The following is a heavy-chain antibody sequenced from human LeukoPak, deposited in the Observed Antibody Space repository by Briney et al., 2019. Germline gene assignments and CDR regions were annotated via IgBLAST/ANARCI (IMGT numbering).Heavy chain of an antibody. CDR2: MNPNSGNT. J-gene: IGHJ4*02. D-gene: IGHD2-15*01. CDR3: ARENCSGGSCYVGY. V-gene: IGHV1-8*01. CDR1: GYTFTSYD. Sequence: ASVEVSCKASGYTFTSYDINWVRQATGQGLEWMGWMNPNSGNTGYAQKFQGRVTMTRNTSISTAYMELSSLRSEDTAVYYCARENCSGGSCYVGYWGQGTLVTVSS.